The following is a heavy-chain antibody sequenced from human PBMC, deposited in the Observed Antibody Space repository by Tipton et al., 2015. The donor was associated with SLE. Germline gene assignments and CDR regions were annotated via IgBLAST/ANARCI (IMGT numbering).Heavy chain of an antibody. J-gene: IGHJ4*02. Sequence: QSGAEVKKPGASVKVSCKASGYTFTSYYMHWVRQAPGQGLEWMGIINPRGGSTSYAQKFQGRVTMTRDTSTSTVYMELSSLRSDDTAVYYCARDVYYDGSGSYYFFDYWGQGTLVTVSS. D-gene: IGHD3-10*01. CDR2: INPRGGST. V-gene: IGHV1-46*01. CDR3: ARDVYYDGSGSYYFFDY. CDR1: GYTFTSYY.